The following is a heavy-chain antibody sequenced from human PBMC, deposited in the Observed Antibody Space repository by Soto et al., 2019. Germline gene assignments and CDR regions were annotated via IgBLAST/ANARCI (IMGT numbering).Heavy chain of an antibody. CDR1: GYTFTSYA. Sequence: ASVKVSCKASGYTFTSYAMHWVRQAPGQGLEWMGWINAVNGNTKFSQKFQGRVTITRDTSASTAYMELSSLRSEDTAVYYCARVGHYYGSGTTYDYWGQGTLVTVSS. V-gene: IGHV1-3*01. J-gene: IGHJ4*02. CDR3: ARVGHYYGSGTTYDY. CDR2: INAVNGNT. D-gene: IGHD3-10*01.